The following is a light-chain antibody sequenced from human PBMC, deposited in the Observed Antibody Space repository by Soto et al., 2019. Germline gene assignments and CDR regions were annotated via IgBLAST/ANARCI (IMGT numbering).Light chain of an antibody. V-gene: IGKV4-1*01. Sequence: DIVMTQSPDSLAMSLGERATINCKSSQSVLYSSNNKNYLAWYQQKPGQPPKLLIYWASTRESGVPDRFSGSGSGKDFTLTISSLQAEDVAVYYCQQYYTTPYTFGQGTKLEI. CDR3: QQYYTTPYT. CDR2: WAS. J-gene: IGKJ2*01. CDR1: QSVLYSSNNKNY.